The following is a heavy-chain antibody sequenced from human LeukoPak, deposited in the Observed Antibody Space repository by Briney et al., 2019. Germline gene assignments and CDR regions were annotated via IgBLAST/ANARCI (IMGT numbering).Heavy chain of an antibody. Sequence: SQTLSLTCTVSGGSISSGDYYWSWIRQPPGKGLEWIGYIYYSGSTNYNPSLKSRVTISVDTSKNQFSLKLSSGTAADTAVYYCARRAALGYCSGGSCYSPYGMDVWGQGTTVTVSS. CDR3: ARRAALGYCSGGSCYSPYGMDV. V-gene: IGHV4-30-4*01. J-gene: IGHJ6*02. D-gene: IGHD2-15*01. CDR2: IYYSGST. CDR1: GGSISSGDYY.